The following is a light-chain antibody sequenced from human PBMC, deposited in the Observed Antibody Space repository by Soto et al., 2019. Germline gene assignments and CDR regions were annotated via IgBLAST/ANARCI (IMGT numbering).Light chain of an antibody. V-gene: IGLV2-14*01. Sequence: QSALTQPASVSGSPGQSITISCTGTSSDVGGYNYVSWYQQYPGKAPKVMIYEDINRPSGVSNRFSASKSGNTASLTISGLQAEDEADYYCSSYTSSSAVVFGGGTKVTVL. CDR3: SSYTSSSAVV. J-gene: IGLJ2*01. CDR2: EDI. CDR1: SSDVGGYNY.